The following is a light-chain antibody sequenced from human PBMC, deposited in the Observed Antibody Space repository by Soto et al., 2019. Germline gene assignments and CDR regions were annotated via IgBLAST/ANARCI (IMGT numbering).Light chain of an antibody. CDR1: QSISSW. J-gene: IGKJ1*01. CDR3: QQYNSFPWK. Sequence: DIQMTQSPSTLSTSVGDRVTITCRASQSISSWLAWYQQKPGKAPKLLIYKASSLESGVPSRFSGSGSGTEFTLTISSVQPDDFATYHCQQYNSFPWKFGQGTKV. CDR2: KAS. V-gene: IGKV1-5*03.